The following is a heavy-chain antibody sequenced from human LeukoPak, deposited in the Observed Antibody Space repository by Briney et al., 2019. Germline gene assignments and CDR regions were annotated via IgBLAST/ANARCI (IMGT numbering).Heavy chain of an antibody. V-gene: IGHV4-59*12. D-gene: IGHD1-26*01. CDR1: GGSISSYY. Sequence: SETLSLTCTVSGGSISSYYWSWIRQPPGKGLEWIGYIYYSGSTNYNPSLKSRVTISVDTSKNQFSLKLSSVTAADTAVYYCARGRVGARLVDYWGQGTLVTVSS. CDR3: ARGRVGARLVDY. J-gene: IGHJ4*02. CDR2: IYYSGST.